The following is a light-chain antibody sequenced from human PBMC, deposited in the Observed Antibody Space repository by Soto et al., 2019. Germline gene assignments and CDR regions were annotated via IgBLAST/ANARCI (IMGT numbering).Light chain of an antibody. CDR2: EAS. Sequence: EIVLTQSPATLSLSPGERATLSCRASQSVNNFLAWYQQRPGQAPRLLMYEASNRATGVPARFSGSGSGTEFTLTISSLQSEDFAVYYCQQYNNWPFTFGQGTRLEIK. V-gene: IGKV3-11*01. CDR1: QSVNNF. CDR3: QQYNNWPFT. J-gene: IGKJ5*01.